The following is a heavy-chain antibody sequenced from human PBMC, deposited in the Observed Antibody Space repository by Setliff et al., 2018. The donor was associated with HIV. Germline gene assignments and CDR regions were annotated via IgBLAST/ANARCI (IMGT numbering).Heavy chain of an antibody. CDR2: INDSGDT. D-gene: IGHD3-3*01. Sequence: SETLSLTCAVYGGSFTGYFWSWIRQSPGKGLEWIGEINDSGDTNYNTSLKSRVTISVVTSKNQFSLRLTSVTAADTGVYYCARGGLRQWNGFWGQGTLVTVSS. V-gene: IGHV4-34*01. CDR1: GGSFTGYF. CDR3: ARGGLRQWNGF. J-gene: IGHJ4*02.